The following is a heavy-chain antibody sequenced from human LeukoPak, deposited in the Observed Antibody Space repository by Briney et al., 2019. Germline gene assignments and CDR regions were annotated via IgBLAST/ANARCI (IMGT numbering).Heavy chain of an antibody. CDR1: GFTFSSYW. D-gene: IGHD6-6*01. J-gene: IGHJ3*02. CDR3: ARGRPRGAFDI. V-gene: IGHV3-7*01. Sequence: PGGSLRLSCAASGFTFSSYWMSWVRQAPGKGLEWVANIKQDGSEKYYVDSVKGRFAISRDNAKNSLYLQMNSLRAEDTAVYYCARGRPRGAFDIWGQGTMVTVSS. CDR2: IKQDGSEK.